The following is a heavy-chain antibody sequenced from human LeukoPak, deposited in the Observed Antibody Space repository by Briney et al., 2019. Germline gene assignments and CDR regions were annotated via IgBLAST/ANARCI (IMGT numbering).Heavy chain of an antibody. V-gene: IGHV4-39*07. J-gene: IGHJ4*02. D-gene: IGHD4-11*01. Sequence: SETLSLTCTVSGGSISSSSYYWGWIRQPPGKGLEWIGSIYHSGSTYYSPSLKSRVTISVDTSKNQFSLKLSSVTAADTAVYYCARWATVTIDYWGQGTLVIVSS. CDR1: GGSISSSSYY. CDR3: ARWATVTIDY. CDR2: IYHSGST.